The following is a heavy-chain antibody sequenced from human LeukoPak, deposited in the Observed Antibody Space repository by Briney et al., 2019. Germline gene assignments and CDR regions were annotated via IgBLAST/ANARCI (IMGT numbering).Heavy chain of an antibody. J-gene: IGHJ4*02. Sequence: PGGSLRLSCVGSNFTFSSYTLNWVRQAPGKGLGWLSSISSSGSNIYYADSVRGRFTISRDNAKTSLFLQMNSLRAEDSAVYYCATRVTTFLQWGQGTLVTVSS. CDR1: NFTFSSYT. CDR2: ISSSGSNI. D-gene: IGHD4-17*01. CDR3: ATRVTTFLQ. V-gene: IGHV3-21*01.